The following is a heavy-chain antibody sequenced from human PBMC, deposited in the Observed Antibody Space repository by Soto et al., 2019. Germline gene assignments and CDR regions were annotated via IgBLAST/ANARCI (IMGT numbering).Heavy chain of an antibody. Sequence: EVQLVESGGGLAQPGGSLRLSCAASGFTFSSYWMSWVRQAPGKGLEWVANIKQDGSEKYYVDSVKGRFTISRDNAKNSLYLQMNSLRAEDTAVYYCARKRASKNYDFWSGYYYYMDVWGKGTTVTVSS. CDR2: IKQDGSEK. V-gene: IGHV3-7*01. CDR3: ARKRASKNYDFWSGYYYYMDV. J-gene: IGHJ6*03. D-gene: IGHD3-3*01. CDR1: GFTFSSYW.